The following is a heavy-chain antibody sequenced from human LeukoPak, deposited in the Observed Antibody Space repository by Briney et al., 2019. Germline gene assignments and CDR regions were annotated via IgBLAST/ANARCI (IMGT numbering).Heavy chain of an antibody. CDR3: ARDTGVRALSGKVLPY. J-gene: IGHJ4*02. Sequence: GASVKVSCKASGYTFTSYGISWVRQAPGQGLEWMGWISAYNGNTNYAQKLQGRVTMTTDTSTSTAYMELRSLRSDDTAVYYCARDTGVRALSGKVLPYWGQGTLVTVSS. CDR1: GYTFTSYG. CDR2: ISAYNGNT. D-gene: IGHD4-23*01. V-gene: IGHV1-18*01.